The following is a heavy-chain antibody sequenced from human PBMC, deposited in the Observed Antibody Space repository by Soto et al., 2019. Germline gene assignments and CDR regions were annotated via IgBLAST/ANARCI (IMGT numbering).Heavy chain of an antibody. J-gene: IGHJ6*02. V-gene: IGHV1-18*04. CDR3: VRSAMAGYYYYYGMDV. Sequence: VSSVKVSCKASGYTFSSYGITWVRQAPGQGLEWMGWISVYSGKTSYAQKLQDRVTMSTDTSTSTAYMELRSLRSDDTAFYYCVRSAMAGYYYYYGMDVWGQ. CDR1: GYTFSSYG. CDR2: ISVYSGKT. D-gene: IGHD6-19*01.